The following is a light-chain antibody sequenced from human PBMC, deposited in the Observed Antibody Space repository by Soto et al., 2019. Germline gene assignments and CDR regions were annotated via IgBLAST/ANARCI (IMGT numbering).Light chain of an antibody. CDR3: SSYSSVNNYA. Sequence: QSALTQPASVSGSPGQSITISCAGSSSDVGGYNSVSWYQHHPGKGPKLIIYEVTHRPSGVSNRFSGSKSGNTASLTISGLQTEDEADYHCSSYSSVNNYAFGTGTKVTVL. V-gene: IGLV2-14*01. CDR2: EVT. J-gene: IGLJ1*01. CDR1: SSDVGGYNS.